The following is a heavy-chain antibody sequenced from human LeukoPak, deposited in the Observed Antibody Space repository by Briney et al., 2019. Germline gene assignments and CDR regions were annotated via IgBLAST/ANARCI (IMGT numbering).Heavy chain of an antibody. CDR3: ARQKGYYYGSGKPSYYYYGMDV. V-gene: IGHV4-39*01. CDR1: GGSISSSSYY. D-gene: IGHD3-10*01. J-gene: IGHJ6*02. Sequence: SETLSLTCTVSGGSISSSSYYWGWIRQPPGKGLEWIGSIYYSGSAYYNPSLKSRVTISVDTSKNQFSLKLSSVTAADTAVYYCARQKGYYYGSGKPSYYYYGMDVWGQGTTVTVSS. CDR2: IYYSGSA.